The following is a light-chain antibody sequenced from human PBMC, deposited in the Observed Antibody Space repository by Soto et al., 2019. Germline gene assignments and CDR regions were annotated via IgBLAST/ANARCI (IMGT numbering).Light chain of an antibody. CDR1: SSDVGGYNY. CDR2: EVS. J-gene: IGLJ2*01. V-gene: IGLV2-8*01. CDR3: SSYGGRNNLL. Sequence: QSALTQPPSASGSPGQSVTISCTGTSSDVGGYNYVSWYQQHPGKAPKVMIYEVSKRPSGVPDRFSGSKSGNTASLTVSGLQAEDEADYYCSSYGGRNNLLFGGGTKLTAL.